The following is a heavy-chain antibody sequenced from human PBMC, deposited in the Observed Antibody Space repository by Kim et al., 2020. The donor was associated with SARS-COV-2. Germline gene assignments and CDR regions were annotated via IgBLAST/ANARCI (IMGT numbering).Heavy chain of an antibody. V-gene: IGHV5-51*01. J-gene: IGHJ3*02. Sequence: SFQGQVTISADKSISTAYLQWSSLKASDTAMYYCARAARGSSWSLGAFDIWGQGTMVTVSS. D-gene: IGHD6-13*01. CDR3: ARAARGSSWSLGAFDI.